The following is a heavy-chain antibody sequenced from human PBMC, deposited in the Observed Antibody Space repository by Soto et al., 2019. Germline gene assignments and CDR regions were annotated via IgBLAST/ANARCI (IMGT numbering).Heavy chain of an antibody. Sequence: QVQLVQSGAEVKKPGASVKVSCKASGYTFTSYAMHWVRQAPGQRLEWMGWINAGNGNRKYSQKFQGRVTITRDTSASTAYMELSSLRSEDTAVYYCASDLAMDVWGQGTTVTVSS. CDR3: ASDLAMDV. V-gene: IGHV1-3*01. J-gene: IGHJ6*02. D-gene: IGHD3-16*01. CDR1: GYTFTSYA. CDR2: INAGNGNR.